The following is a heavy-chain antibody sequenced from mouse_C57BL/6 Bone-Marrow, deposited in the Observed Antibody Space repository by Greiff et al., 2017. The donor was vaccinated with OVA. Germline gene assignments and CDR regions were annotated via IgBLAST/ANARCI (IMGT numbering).Heavy chain of an antibody. Sequence: EVQLQQSGPELVKPGASVKISCKASGYSFTDYNMNWVKQSNGKSLEWIGVINPNYGTTSYNQKFKGKATLTVDQSSSTAYMQLNSLTSEDSAVYYCAQGAFITTVVAGGYWYFDVWGTGTTVTVSS. D-gene: IGHD1-1*01. J-gene: IGHJ1*03. CDR3: AQGAFITTVVAGGYWYFDV. CDR2: INPNYGTT. V-gene: IGHV1-39*01. CDR1: GYSFTDYN.